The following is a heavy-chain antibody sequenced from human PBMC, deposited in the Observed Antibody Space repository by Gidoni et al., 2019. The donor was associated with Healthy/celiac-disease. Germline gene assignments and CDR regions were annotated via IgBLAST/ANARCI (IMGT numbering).Heavy chain of an antibody. Sequence: QLQLQESGPGLVKPSATLSLTCTVSGGSLRSSSSYWGWIRQPPGKGLEWIGSIYYSGRTYYNPSLKSRVTISVDTSKNQFSLKLSSVTAADTAVYDCARLRVGCSGGSCYPNWFDPWGQGTLVTVSS. CDR1: GGSLRSSSSY. D-gene: IGHD2-15*01. V-gene: IGHV4-39*01. CDR2: IYYSGRT. CDR3: ARLRVGCSGGSCYPNWFDP. J-gene: IGHJ5*02.